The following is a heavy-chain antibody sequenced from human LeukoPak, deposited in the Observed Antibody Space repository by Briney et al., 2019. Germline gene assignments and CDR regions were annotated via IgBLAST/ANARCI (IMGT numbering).Heavy chain of an antibody. D-gene: IGHD3-10*01. CDR2: MNPNSGNT. CDR1: GYTFTSYD. J-gene: IGHJ6*03. V-gene: IGHV1-8*01. CDR3: ARGPGDIIYYYYYMDV. Sequence: ASVKVSCKASGYTFTSYDINWVRQATGQGLEWMGWMNPNSGNTGYAQKFQGRVTMTRNTSISTAYMELSSLRSEDTAVYYCARGPGDIIYYYYYMDVWGKGTTVTVSS.